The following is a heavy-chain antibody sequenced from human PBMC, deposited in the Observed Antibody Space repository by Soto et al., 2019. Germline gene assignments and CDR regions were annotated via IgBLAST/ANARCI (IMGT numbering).Heavy chain of an antibody. CDR2: ISYSGST. CDR3: VRHSTSSYWYFGL. V-gene: IGHV4-30-4*01. Sequence: QVQLRESDPGLVKPSQTLSLTCTVSGGSINSGTYYWSWIRQPPGNGLEWIGYISYSGSTYYNPSLKSRVSTSADTSKNQLSLKLSSVTATDTAVYFCVRHSTSSYWYFGLWGRGTLVTGSS. D-gene: IGHD2-2*01. CDR1: GGSINSGTYY. J-gene: IGHJ2*01.